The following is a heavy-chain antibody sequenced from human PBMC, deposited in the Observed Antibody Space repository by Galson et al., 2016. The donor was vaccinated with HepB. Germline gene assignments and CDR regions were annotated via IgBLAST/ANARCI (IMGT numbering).Heavy chain of an antibody. J-gene: IGHJ4*02. Sequence: ETLSLPCTVSGDSISSSNYFWGWIRQPPGKGLEWIGSIYYSESTSYNPSRKSRVAMSVDTSKNQFSLKLSSVTAAYTAVYYCARHRKYYYDTGGYYQQKSFDYWGQGTLVAVSS. CDR2: IYYSEST. D-gene: IGHD3-22*01. V-gene: IGHV4-39*01. CDR3: ARHRKYYYDTGGYYQQKSFDY. CDR1: GDSISSSNYF.